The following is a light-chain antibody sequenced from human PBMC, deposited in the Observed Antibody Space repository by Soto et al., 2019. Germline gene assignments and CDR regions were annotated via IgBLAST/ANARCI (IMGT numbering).Light chain of an antibody. CDR2: GAS. CDR1: QSLSTN. Sequence: EIVMTQSPATLSVSPGERATLSCRASQSLSTNLAWYQQKPGQAPRLLIYGASTRAPGIPARFSGSGSGTEFTLTISSLQSADFAVYYCQQYNNWPFTFGPGTKVDIK. CDR3: QQYNNWPFT. J-gene: IGKJ3*01. V-gene: IGKV3-15*01.